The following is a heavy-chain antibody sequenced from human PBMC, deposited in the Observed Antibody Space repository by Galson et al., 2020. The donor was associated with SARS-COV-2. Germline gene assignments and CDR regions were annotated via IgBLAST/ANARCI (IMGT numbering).Heavy chain of an antibody. CDR1: GFTFSDYA. CDR2: FSPNGGTS. J-gene: IGHJ4*02. D-gene: IGHD6-19*01. CDR3: LSFSSTRHNY. Sequence: GESLKISCSASGFTFSDYAMHWVRQTPGKGLEYVSAFSPNGGTSFYADSVKGRFTMSRDNSRNIFYLHMTGLRLDDTALYYCLSFSSTRHNYWGQGTLVTVSS. V-gene: IGHV3-64D*09.